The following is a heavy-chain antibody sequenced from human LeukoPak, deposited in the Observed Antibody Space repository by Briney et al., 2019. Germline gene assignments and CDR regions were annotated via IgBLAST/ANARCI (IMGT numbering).Heavy chain of an antibody. J-gene: IGHJ6*02. V-gene: IGHV3-33*01. CDR3: ARVLGAVALSYGMDV. CDR1: GFTFSSYG. D-gene: IGHD6-19*01. CDR2: IWYDGSNK. Sequence: GGSLRLSCAASGFTFSSYGMHWVRQAPGKGLEWVAVIWYDGSNKYYADSVKGRFTIPRDNSKNTLYLQMNSLRAEDTAVYYCARVLGAVALSYGMDVWGQGTTVTVSS.